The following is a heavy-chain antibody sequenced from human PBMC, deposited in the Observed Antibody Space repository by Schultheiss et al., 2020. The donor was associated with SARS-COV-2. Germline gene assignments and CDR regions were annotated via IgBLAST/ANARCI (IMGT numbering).Heavy chain of an antibody. CDR1: GGSISSYY. Sequence: SQTLSLTCTVSGGSISSYYWSWIRQPPGKGLEWIGEINHSGSTKYNPSLKSRVTMSADTSKNQFSLKLSSVTAADTAVYYCVRDDGGYFRTSWFDPWGQGTRVTVSS. V-gene: IGHV4-34*01. CDR3: VRDDGGYFRTSWFDP. D-gene: IGHD3-22*01. CDR2: INHSGST. J-gene: IGHJ5*02.